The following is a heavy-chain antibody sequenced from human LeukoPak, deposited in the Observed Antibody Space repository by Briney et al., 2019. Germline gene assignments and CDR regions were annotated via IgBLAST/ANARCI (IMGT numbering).Heavy chain of an antibody. CDR2: IDYSGSP. D-gene: IGHD4-23*01. CDR3: ARPLDCNYGGTAFDI. CDR1: GGSVSNSNYC. J-gene: IGHJ3*02. Sequence: PSENLSLTCTVSGGSVSNSNYCWGWIRQPPGKQLEWIGSIDYSGSPLYNPSLKSRVTISVDTSKNQFSLKLSSVTAADTAVYYCARPLDCNYGGTAFDIWGQGTMVTVSS. V-gene: IGHV4-39*01.